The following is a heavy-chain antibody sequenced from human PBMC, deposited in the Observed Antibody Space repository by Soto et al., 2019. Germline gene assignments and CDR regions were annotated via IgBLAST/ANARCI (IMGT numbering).Heavy chain of an antibody. CDR1: GASISTYY. Sequence: SETLSLTCTVSGASISTYYWSWIRQAPGKGLEWIAYVYYSGITDSNPSLKNRVTISVDTSKNQISLRLTSVTAADTAVYYCARGSKRFDPRGQGSLVTVSS. D-gene: IGHD1-1*01. CDR3: ARGSKRFDP. V-gene: IGHV4-59*12. J-gene: IGHJ5*02. CDR2: VYYSGIT.